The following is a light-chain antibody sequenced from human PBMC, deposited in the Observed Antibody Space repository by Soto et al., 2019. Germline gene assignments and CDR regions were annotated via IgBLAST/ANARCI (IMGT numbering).Light chain of an antibody. CDR1: QSVSSSY. J-gene: IGKJ1*01. V-gene: IGKV3-20*01. CDR3: QQFGTSPWT. Sequence: EIGLTQSPGTLSLSPGARATASCRASQSVSSSYLAWYKQKPGQPPRLLIYGVSSRATGIPDRFSGSGSGTEFTLTICSRRSEDFAVYFCQQFGTSPWTFGQGTKV. CDR2: GVS.